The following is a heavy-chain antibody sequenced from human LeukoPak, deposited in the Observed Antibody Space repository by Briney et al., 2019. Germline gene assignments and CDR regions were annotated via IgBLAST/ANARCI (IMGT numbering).Heavy chain of an antibody. J-gene: IGHJ5*02. CDR2: IIPIFGTA. CDR1: GGTFSSYA. V-gene: IGHV1-69*05. Sequence: SVKVSCKASGGTFSSYAISWVRQAPGQGLEWMGGIIPIFGTANYAQKFQGRVTITTDESTSTAYMELSSLRSEDTAVYYCASSSSWYFGWFDPWGQGTLVTVSS. CDR3: ASSSSWYFGWFDP. D-gene: IGHD6-13*01.